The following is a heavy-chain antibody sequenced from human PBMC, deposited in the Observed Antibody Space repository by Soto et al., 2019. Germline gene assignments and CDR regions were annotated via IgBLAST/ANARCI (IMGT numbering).Heavy chain of an antibody. D-gene: IGHD6-13*01. CDR3: ARDQGIAAAGKLSPFDY. J-gene: IGHJ4*01. CDR2: ISNNGGDI. Sequence: AGGSLRLSCAASGFTFSGYNMNWVRQAPGKGLEWVSYISNNGGDIYYVDSVKGRFTISRDNAKNSLYLQMNSLRAEDTAVYYCARDQGIAAAGKLSPFDYWGHGTLVTVSS. V-gene: IGHV3-21*05. CDR1: GFTFSGYN.